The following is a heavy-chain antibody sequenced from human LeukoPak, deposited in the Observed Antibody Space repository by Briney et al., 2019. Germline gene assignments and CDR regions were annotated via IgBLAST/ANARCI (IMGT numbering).Heavy chain of an antibody. V-gene: IGHV3-33*06. Sequence: GGSLRLSCAASGFTFSSYGMHWVRQAPGKGLEWVAVIWYDGSNKYYVDSVKGRFTISRDDSKNTLYLQMDSLRAEDTAVYYCAKDGDRGEYYYYYYMDVWGKGTTVTVSS. CDR3: AKDGDRGEYYYYYYMDV. J-gene: IGHJ6*03. CDR2: IWYDGSNK. D-gene: IGHD3-10*01. CDR1: GFTFSSYG.